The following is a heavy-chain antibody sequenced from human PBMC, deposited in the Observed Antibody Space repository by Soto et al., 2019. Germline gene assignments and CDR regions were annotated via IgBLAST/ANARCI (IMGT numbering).Heavy chain of an antibody. CDR3: ATTGAVYCSGGSCYV. CDR2: INPSGGST. J-gene: IGHJ4*02. D-gene: IGHD2-15*01. V-gene: IGHV1-46*01. CDR1: GYTFTSYY. Sequence: GASVKVSCKASGYTFTSYYMHWVRQAPGQGLERMGIINPSGGSTSYAQKFQGRVTMTRDTSTDTAYMELSSLRSEDTAVYYCATTGAVYCSGGSCYVWGQGTLVTVSS.